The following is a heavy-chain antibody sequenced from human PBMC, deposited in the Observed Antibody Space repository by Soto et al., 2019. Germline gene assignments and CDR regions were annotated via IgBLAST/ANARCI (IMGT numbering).Heavy chain of an antibody. CDR3: GEDLGGRISIVQEVTLFPYHVMDV. D-gene: IGHD2-21*01. J-gene: IGHJ6*02. CDR2: IHTSGST. V-gene: IGHV4-4*07. Sequence: SETLSLTCTVSGFSISNYFWTWIRQPAGKGLEWIGRIHTSGSTNYNPSLKSRGTTFVDTYKMQFSLKLRSVTAADTTAYYYGEDLGGRISIVQEVTLFPYHVMDVWGQGTSVTVSS. CDR1: GFSISNYF.